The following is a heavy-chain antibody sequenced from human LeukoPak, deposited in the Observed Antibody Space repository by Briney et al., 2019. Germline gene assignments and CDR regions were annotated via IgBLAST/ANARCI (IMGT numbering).Heavy chain of an antibody. CDR2: MSYSGST. J-gene: IGHJ5*02. V-gene: IGHV4-39*07. CDR1: GGSISSSSYF. Sequence: SETLSLTCTVSGGSISSSSYFWGWIRQPPGKGLEWIGSMSYSGSTYYTPSLRGRVTIAIDRSKNQFSLRVSSVNAADTAVYYCARESRYFDWFDPWGQGTLVTVSS. CDR3: ARESRYFDWFDP. D-gene: IGHD3-9*01.